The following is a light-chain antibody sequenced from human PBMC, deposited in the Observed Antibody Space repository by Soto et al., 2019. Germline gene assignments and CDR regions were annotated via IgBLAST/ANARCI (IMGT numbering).Light chain of an antibody. Sequence: EIVLKQSPATLSLSPGDRATLSCRASQSVSTYLAWYQQRPGQAPRLLIYGASSRPTGIPDRFSGSGSGTDFTLTISRLEPEDFAVYYCQQYGSSSTFGQGTRLEIK. CDR3: QQYGSSST. J-gene: IGKJ5*01. CDR1: QSVSTY. V-gene: IGKV3-20*01. CDR2: GAS.